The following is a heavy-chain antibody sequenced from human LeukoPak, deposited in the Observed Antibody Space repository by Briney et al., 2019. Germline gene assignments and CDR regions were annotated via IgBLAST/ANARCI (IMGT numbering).Heavy chain of an antibody. J-gene: IGHJ6*03. CDR3: AKHIGGGIEDMDV. CDR1: GVSIGTYY. D-gene: IGHD3-16*02. Sequence: SETLSLTCTVSGVSIGTYYWSWIRQSPGKGLEWIGYIYVTGTRYNPYLQSRVTISVDRSRNQFFLKMSSVTAADTAVYYCAKHIGGGIEDMDVWGKGTKVIVSS. CDR2: IYVTGT. V-gene: IGHV4-59*08.